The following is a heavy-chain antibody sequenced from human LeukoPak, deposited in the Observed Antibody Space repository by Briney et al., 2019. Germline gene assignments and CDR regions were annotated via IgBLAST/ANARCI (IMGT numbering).Heavy chain of an antibody. J-gene: IGHJ4*02. CDR2: ISGSGGST. Sequence: GGSLRLSCAASGFTFSNYAMSWVRQAPGKGLEWVSVISGSGGSTNFADSVKGRFTSSRDNSKNTLYLQMHSLRVEDTAVYYCAQGRLGYSYGAFDHWGQGTLVTVS. V-gene: IGHV3-23*01. CDR1: GFTFSNYA. D-gene: IGHD5-18*01. CDR3: AQGRLGYSYGAFDH.